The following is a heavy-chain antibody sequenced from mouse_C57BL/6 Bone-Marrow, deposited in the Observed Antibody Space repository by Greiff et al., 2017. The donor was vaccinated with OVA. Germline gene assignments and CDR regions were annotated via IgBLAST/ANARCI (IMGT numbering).Heavy chain of an antibody. CDR1: GYTFTSYW. D-gene: IGHD2-3*01. CDR2: IAPSDSYT. Sequence: VQLQQPGAELVKPGASVKLSCKASGYTFTSYWMQWVKQRPGQGLAWIGEIAPSDSYTNYHQKFKGKATLTVDTSSSTAYMLLSILTSAYSAVYYCASGDDGYYYAMDYWGQGTSVTVSS. V-gene: IGHV1-50*01. J-gene: IGHJ4*01. CDR3: ASGDDGYYYAMDY.